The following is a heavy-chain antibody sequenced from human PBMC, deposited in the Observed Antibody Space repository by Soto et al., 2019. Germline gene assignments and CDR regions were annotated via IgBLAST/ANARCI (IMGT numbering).Heavy chain of an antibody. CDR2: MNPNSGNT. CDR3: ARARRAITMVRGVTNYYYYMDV. V-gene: IGHV1-8*01. CDR1: GYTFTSYD. D-gene: IGHD3-10*01. J-gene: IGHJ6*03. Sequence: ASVKVSCKASGYTFTSYDINWVRQATGQGLEWMGWMNPNSGNTGYAQKFQGRVTMTRNTSISTAYMELSSLRSEDTAVYYCARARRAITMVRGVTNYYYYMDVWGKGTTVTVS.